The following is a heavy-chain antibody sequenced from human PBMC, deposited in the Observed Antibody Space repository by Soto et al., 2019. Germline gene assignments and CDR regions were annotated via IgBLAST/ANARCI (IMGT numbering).Heavy chain of an antibody. CDR3: AHSATVSDAFDI. V-gene: IGHV2-5*02. J-gene: IGHJ3*02. D-gene: IGHD2-15*01. Sequence: QITLMESGPTLVKPTQTLTLTCTFSGFSLRISGVGVGWIRQPPGKALEWLALIYWDDDKRYSPSLKSRLTITKDTSKNHVVLTMTNMHPVDTATYYCAHSATVSDAFDIWGQGTMVTVSS. CDR1: GFSLRISGVG. CDR2: IYWDDDK.